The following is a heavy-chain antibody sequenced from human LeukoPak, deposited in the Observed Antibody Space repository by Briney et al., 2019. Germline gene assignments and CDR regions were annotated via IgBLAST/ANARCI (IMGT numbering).Heavy chain of an antibody. CDR1: GFTFSIYS. CDR2: ISTSSSTI. CDR3: ARLRGGVGPCSGGTCPDWFDS. Sequence: PGGSLRLSCAASGFTFSIYSMNWVRQAPGKGLEWVSYISTSSSTIYYADSVKGRFTISRDNAKNSLYLQMNSLRAEDTAVYYCARLRGGVGPCSGGTCPDWFDSWGQGTMVIVSS. D-gene: IGHD2-15*01. J-gene: IGHJ5*01. V-gene: IGHV3-48*04.